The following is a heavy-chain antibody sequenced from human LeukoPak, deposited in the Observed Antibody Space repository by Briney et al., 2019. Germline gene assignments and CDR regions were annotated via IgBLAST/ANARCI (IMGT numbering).Heavy chain of an antibody. Sequence: GGSLRLSCAASGFTFSSYGMHWVRQAPGKGLEWVALISFDGVKTDYADSVKGRFTISRDSSQNTLYLRMNSLRAEDTAVYYCARDWNDGVFDYWGQGTLVTVSS. J-gene: IGHJ4*02. CDR1: GFTFSSYG. CDR3: ARDWNDGVFDY. V-gene: IGHV3-30*03. CDR2: ISFDGVKT. D-gene: IGHD1-1*01.